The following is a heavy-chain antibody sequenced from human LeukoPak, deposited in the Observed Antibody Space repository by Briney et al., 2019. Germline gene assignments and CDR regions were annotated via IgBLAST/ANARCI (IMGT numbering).Heavy chain of an antibody. CDR1: GYTFTSYG. V-gene: IGHV1-18*01. CDR3: ARTPVLRYFDWLGYYYYGMDV. CDR2: ISAYNGST. Sequence: ASVKVSCKASGYTFTSYGISWVRQAPGQGLEWMGWISAYNGSTNYAQKLQGRVTMTTDTSTSTAYMELRSLRSDDTAVYYCARTPVLRYFDWLGYYYYGMDVWGQGTTATVSS. J-gene: IGHJ6*02. D-gene: IGHD3-9*01.